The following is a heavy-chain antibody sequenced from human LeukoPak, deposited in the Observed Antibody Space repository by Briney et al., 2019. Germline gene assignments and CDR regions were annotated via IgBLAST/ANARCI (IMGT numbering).Heavy chain of an antibody. Sequence: SETLSLTCTVSGGSISSGGYYWTWIRQHPGKGLEWIGYIYYSGSTYYNPSLKSRVAISLDTSKNQFSLKLSSVTAAGTAVYYCARYFDPPEYFRHWGQGTLVTVSS. CDR3: ARYFDPPEYFRH. J-gene: IGHJ1*01. CDR1: GGSISSGGYY. CDR2: IYYSGST. D-gene: IGHD3-9*01. V-gene: IGHV4-31*03.